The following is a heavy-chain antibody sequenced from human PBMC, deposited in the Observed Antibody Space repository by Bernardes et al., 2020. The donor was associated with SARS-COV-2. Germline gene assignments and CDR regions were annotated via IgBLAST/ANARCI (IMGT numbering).Heavy chain of an antibody. Sequence: GGSLRLSCAASGFTFSSYSMNWVRQAPGKGLEWVSSIGTSNTYIYYADSVKGRFTISRDNAKNSLYLQMNSLRAEDTAVYYCARRHDYGGNPSGNFQHWGQGTLVTVSS. CDR1: GFTFSSYS. CDR2: IGTSNTYI. D-gene: IGHD4-17*01. J-gene: IGHJ1*01. V-gene: IGHV3-21*01. CDR3: ARRHDYGGNPSGNFQH.